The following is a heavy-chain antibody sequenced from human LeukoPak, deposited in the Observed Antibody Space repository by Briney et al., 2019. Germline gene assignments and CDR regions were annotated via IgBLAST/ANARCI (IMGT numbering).Heavy chain of an antibody. Sequence: ASVKVSCKASGYTFTGYYMHWVRQAPGQGLEWMGWINPNSGGTNYAQKFQGRVTMTRDTSISTAYMELSRLRSDDTAVYYCARPMYSGSYYRAFDIWGQGTMVTVSS. CDR3: ARPMYSGSYYRAFDI. D-gene: IGHD1-26*01. V-gene: IGHV1-2*02. J-gene: IGHJ3*02. CDR2: INPNSGGT. CDR1: GYTFTGYY.